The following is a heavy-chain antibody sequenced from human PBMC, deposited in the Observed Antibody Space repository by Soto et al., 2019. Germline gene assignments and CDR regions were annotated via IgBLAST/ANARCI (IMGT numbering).Heavy chain of an antibody. CDR3: ARMSGYSGYDYGP. CDR2: MNPNSGNT. V-gene: IGHV1-8*01. CDR1: GYTFTSYD. Sequence: VSVKVSCKASGYTFTSYDINWVRQATGQGLEWMGWMNPNSGNTGYAQKFQGRVTMTRNTSISTAYMELSSLRSEDTAVYYCARMSGYSGYDYGPWGQGTLVTVSS. D-gene: IGHD5-12*01. J-gene: IGHJ5*02.